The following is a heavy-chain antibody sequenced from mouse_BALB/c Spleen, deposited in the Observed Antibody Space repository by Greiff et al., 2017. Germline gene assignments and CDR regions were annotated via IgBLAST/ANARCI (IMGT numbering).Heavy chain of an antibody. CDR3: ARENYRYDGYFDY. Sequence: EVQGVESGGGLVQPGGSLKLSCAASGFTFSSYGMSWVRQTPDKRLELVATINSNGGSTYYPDSVKGRFTISRDNAKNTLYLQMSSLKSEDTAMYYCARENYRYDGYFDYWGQGTTLTVSS. CDR1: GFTFSSYG. V-gene: IGHV5-6-3*01. J-gene: IGHJ2*01. CDR2: INSNGGST. D-gene: IGHD2-14*01.